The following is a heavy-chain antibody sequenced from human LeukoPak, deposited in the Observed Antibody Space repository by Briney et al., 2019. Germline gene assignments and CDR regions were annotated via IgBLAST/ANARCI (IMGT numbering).Heavy chain of an antibody. CDR3: AKAAERGFDYSNSLNS. J-gene: IGHJ4*02. D-gene: IGHD4-11*01. CDR1: GFTFSDYG. Sequence: PGGSLRLSCETSGFTFSDYGMRWVRQAPGAGLEWMPLIWSDASNTYYAYSVKGRFTISRDTSRNTLYLQMSSLRAEDTAVYYCAKAAERGFDYSNSLNSWGQGTLVTVSS. CDR2: IWSDASNT. V-gene: IGHV3-33*06.